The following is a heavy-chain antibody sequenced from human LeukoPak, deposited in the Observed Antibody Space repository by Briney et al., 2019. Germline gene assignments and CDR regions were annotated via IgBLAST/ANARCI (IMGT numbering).Heavy chain of an antibody. J-gene: IGHJ4*02. CDR2: IYYSGST. CDR1: GGSISSGGYY. Sequence: PSETLSLTCTVSGGSISSGGYYWSWIRQHPGKGLEWIGYIYYSGSTYYNPSLKSRVTISVDTSKNQFSLKLSSATAADTAVYYCARASYYYDSSGYYWDYWGQGTLVTVSS. V-gene: IGHV4-31*03. D-gene: IGHD3-22*01. CDR3: ARASYYYDSSGYYWDY.